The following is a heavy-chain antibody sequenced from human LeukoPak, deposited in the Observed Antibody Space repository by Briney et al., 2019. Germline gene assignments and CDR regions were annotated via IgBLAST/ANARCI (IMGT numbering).Heavy chain of an antibody. CDR1: GFTFSSYA. CDR3: AKPPAAAYCGGVCFQYYFDY. CDR2: ISGSGGST. D-gene: IGHD2-21*01. J-gene: IGHJ4*02. Sequence: GGSLRLSCAASGFTFSSYAMSWVRQAPGKGLEWVSDISGSGGSTYYADSVKGRFTIYRDNTKNTLYLQMNSLRDEDTAVYYCAKPPAAAYCGGVCFQYYFDYWGQGTLVTVSS. V-gene: IGHV3-23*01.